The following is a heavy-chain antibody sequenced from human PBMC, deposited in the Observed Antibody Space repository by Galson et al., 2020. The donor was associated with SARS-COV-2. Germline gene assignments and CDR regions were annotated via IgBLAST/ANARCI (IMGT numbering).Heavy chain of an antibody. D-gene: IGHD6-19*01. V-gene: IGHV3-23*01. CDR1: GFTFSSYA. CDR2: ISGSGGTT. J-gene: IGHJ4*02. CDR3: AKRASSGWYDPEAQFDY. Sequence: GGSLRLSCAASGFTFSSYAMSWVRQAPGKGLEWVSAISGSGGTTYYADSVKGRFTISRDNSKNTLYLQVNSLRAEDTAVYYCAKRASSGWYDPEAQFDYWGQGTLVTVSS.